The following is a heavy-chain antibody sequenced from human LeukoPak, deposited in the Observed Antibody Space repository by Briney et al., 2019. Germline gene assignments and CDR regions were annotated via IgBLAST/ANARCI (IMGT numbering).Heavy chain of an antibody. CDR2: INHTGST. CDR3: ARGVARSSKFHFSYYFDY. D-gene: IGHD6-6*01. J-gene: IGHJ4*02. CDR1: GGSFNGYY. Sequence: SATLSLTCAVYGGSFNGYYWSWIRPAPGKGLEWIGEINHTGSTNYNPSLKSRVTISVEMSKNQFSLKLSSVTAADTAVYYCARGVARSSKFHFSYYFDYWGQGTLVTVSS. V-gene: IGHV4-34*01.